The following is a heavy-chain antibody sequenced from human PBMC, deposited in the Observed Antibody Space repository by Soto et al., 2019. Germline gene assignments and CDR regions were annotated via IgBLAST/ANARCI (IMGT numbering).Heavy chain of an antibody. Sequence: GGSLRLSCAASVFTFNTYGMTWVRHSPGKGLEWVSTVSGSGGGTYYADSVRGRFTISRVNSKNTMYLQMSNLRAEDTAVYFCARRGPYCGGDCYHHVDRWGLGTQVPV. D-gene: IGHD2-21*02. CDR1: VFTFNTYG. J-gene: IGHJ5*02. V-gene: IGHV3-23*01. CDR3: ARRGPYCGGDCYHHVDR. CDR2: VSGSGGGT.